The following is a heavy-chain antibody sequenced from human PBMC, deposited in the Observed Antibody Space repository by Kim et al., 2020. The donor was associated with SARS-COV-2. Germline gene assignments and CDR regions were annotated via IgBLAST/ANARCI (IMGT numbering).Heavy chain of an antibody. Sequence: YDTDALKGPFNVCRDNSKNPLYLQMSSLRAGDTAVYYCAKFKAVGGSFDYWGQGTLVTVSS. D-gene: IGHD6-19*01. J-gene: IGHJ4*02. CDR3: AKFKAVGGSFDY. V-gene: IGHV3-23*01.